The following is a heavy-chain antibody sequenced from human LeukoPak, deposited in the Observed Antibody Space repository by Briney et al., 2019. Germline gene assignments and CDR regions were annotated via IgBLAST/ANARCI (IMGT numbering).Heavy chain of an antibody. D-gene: IGHD2-15*01. CDR2: ISWNSAGI. J-gene: IGHJ4*02. V-gene: IGHV3-9*01. Sequence: GRSLRLSCAASGFTFDDYAMHWVRHAPGKGLEWVSGISWNSAGIGYADSVKGRFTISRDNAKNSLYLQMNSLRAEDTALYYCAKRATHRGFDYWGQGTLVTVSS. CDR3: AKRATHRGFDY. CDR1: GFTFDDYA.